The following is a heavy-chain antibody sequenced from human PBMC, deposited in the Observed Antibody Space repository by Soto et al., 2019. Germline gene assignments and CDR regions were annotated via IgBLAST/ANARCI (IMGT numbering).Heavy chain of an antibody. CDR1: GFTFSSYA. J-gene: IGHJ5*02. V-gene: IGHV3-23*01. CDR3: EKGRIFLEWLSHGENWFDP. D-gene: IGHD3-3*01. CDR2: ISGSGGST. Sequence: GGSLRLSCAASGFTFSSYAMSWVRQAPGKGLEWVSAISGSGGSTYYADSVKGRFTISRDNSKNTLYLQMNSLRAEDTAVYYCEKGRIFLEWLSHGENWFDPWGQGTLVTVSS.